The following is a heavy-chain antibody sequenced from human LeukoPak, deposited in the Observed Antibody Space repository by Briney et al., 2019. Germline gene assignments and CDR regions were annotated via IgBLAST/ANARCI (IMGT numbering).Heavy chain of an antibody. CDR3: ARDSVLMPCIAAAGASDY. CDR1: GFTFSAYW. D-gene: IGHD6-13*01. V-gene: IGHV3-7*01. Sequence: GGSLRLSCSASGFTFSAYWMSWVRQAPGKGLEWVANIKQDGSEKNYVDSVKSRFTISRDNAKNSLFLQMNSLRAEDTAVYYCARDSVLMPCIAAAGASDYWGQGTLVTVFS. CDR2: IKQDGSEK. J-gene: IGHJ4*02.